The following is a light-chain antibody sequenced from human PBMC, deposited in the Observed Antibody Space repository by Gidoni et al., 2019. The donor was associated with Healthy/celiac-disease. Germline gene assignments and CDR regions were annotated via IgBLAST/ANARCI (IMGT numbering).Light chain of an antibody. Sequence: EIVMTQSPGTLSVSPGERATLSCRASQRVSSNLAGYQLKPGQAPRLLIYGASTRATGIPARFSGSGSGTEFTLTINSLQSEDCAVYYCQKYNNWPRTFXXXTKLESK. CDR3: QKYNNWPRT. CDR2: GAS. CDR1: QRVSSN. J-gene: IGKJ2*01. V-gene: IGKV3-15*01.